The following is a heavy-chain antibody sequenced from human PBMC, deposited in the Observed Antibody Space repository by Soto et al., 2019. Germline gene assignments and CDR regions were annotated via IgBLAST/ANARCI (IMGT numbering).Heavy chain of an antibody. CDR1: GFTFSSYA. Sequence: EVQLLETGGGLVQPGGSLRLSCATSGFTFSSYAMGWVRQAQVKGLEWVLGICVSGDSRYDADSVKGRFTISRDNSKSTLYLQMNRLRAEDTAVYYCATIFRYGDPEYWGQGVLVTVSS. V-gene: IGHV3-23*01. CDR2: ICVSGDSR. D-gene: IGHD2-21*02. J-gene: IGHJ4*02. CDR3: ATIFRYGDPEY.